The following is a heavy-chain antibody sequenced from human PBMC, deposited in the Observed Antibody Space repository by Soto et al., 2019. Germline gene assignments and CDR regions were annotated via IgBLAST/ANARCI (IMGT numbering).Heavy chain of an antibody. CDR1: GGSISSSSYH. D-gene: IGHD6-19*01. V-gene: IGHV4-39*01. CDR2: IYYSGST. Sequence: QLQLQESGPGLVKPSETLSLTCTVSGGSISSSSYHWGWIRQPPGKGLEWIGSIYYSGSTYYNPSLKSRVTISVDTSKNQFSLKLSSVTAADTAVYYCARHPTAPHIAVAGYFDYWGQGTLVTVSS. J-gene: IGHJ4*02. CDR3: ARHPTAPHIAVAGYFDY.